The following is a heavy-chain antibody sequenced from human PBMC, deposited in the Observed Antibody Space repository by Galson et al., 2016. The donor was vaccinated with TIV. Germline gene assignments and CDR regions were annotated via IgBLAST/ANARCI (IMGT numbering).Heavy chain of an antibody. J-gene: IGHJ4*02. Sequence: SVKVSCKGSGYTFTSYYIHWVRQAPGQGLEWMGRINPSGGDATYAQKFQGRVILTRDTSTSTIYMDLSSPTSDDTAVYFCGRERINWGKFDYWGQGTLVTVSS. V-gene: IGHV1-46*03. CDR1: GYTFTSYY. D-gene: IGHD7-27*01. CDR2: INPSGGDA. CDR3: GRERINWGKFDY.